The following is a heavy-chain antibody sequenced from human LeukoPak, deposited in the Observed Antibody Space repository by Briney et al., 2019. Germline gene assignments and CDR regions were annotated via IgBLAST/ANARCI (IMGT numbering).Heavy chain of an antibody. V-gene: IGHV4-59*01. CDR1: GGSISSYY. Sequence: SETLSLTCTVSGGSISSYYWSWIRQSPGKGLEWIGYIYYSGSTNYNPSLKSRVTISVDTSKNQFSLKLSSVTAADTAVYYCARGESYYDFWSGYYTLDYWGQGTLVTVSS. CDR3: ARGESYYDFWSGYYTLDY. D-gene: IGHD3-3*01. CDR2: IYYSGST. J-gene: IGHJ4*02.